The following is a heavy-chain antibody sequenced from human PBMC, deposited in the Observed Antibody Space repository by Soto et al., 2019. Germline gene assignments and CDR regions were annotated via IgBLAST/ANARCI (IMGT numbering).Heavy chain of an antibody. CDR2: IYWNDDK. D-gene: IGHD1-20*01. V-gene: IGHV2-5*01. CDR3: AHRRGITGTYYYYYGMDV. CDR1: GFSLSTSGVG. J-gene: IGHJ6*02. Sequence: SGPTLVNPTQTLTLTCTFSGFSLSTSGVGVGWIRQPPGKALEWLALIYWNDDKRYSPSLKSRLTITKDTSKNQVVLTMTNMDPVDTATYYCAHRRGITGTYYYYYGMDVWGQGTTVTVSS.